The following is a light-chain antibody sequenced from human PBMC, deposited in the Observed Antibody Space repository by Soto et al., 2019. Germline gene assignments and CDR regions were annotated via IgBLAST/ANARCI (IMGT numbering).Light chain of an antibody. Sequence: QSALTQPASVAGSPGQSITISCTGTSSDVGGYNYVSWYQQHPGKAPKLMIYDVSNRTSGVSNRFSGSKSGNKASLTISGLQAEDEAEYYCSSYTSSSTHVVFGGGTKLTVL. J-gene: IGLJ2*01. CDR1: SSDVGGYNY. CDR2: DVS. V-gene: IGLV2-14*01. CDR3: SSYTSSSTHVV.